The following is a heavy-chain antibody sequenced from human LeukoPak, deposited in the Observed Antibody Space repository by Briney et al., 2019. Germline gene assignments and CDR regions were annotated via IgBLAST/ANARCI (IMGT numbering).Heavy chain of an antibody. D-gene: IGHD3-22*01. CDR3: ATNRDSSGYYVDY. J-gene: IGHJ4*02. CDR2: IYYSGST. CDR1: GGSISSGGYY. V-gene: IGHV4-31*03. Sequence: SETLSLTCTVSGGSISSGGYYWSSIRQHPGKGLEWIGYIYYSGSTYYNPSLKSRVTISVDTSKNQFSLKLSSVTAADTAVYYCATNRDSSGYYVDYWGQGTLVTVSS.